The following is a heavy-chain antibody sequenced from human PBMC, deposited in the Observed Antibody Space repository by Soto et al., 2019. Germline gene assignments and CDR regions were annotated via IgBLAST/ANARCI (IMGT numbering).Heavy chain of an antibody. CDR2: VNPNSGNT. J-gene: IGHJ3*02. CDR3: AIASYFDSAFDI. CDR1: GYTFTSYD. D-gene: IGHD3-22*01. V-gene: IGHV1-8*01. Sequence: QVQLVQSGAEVKRPGASVKVSCKASGYTFTSYDFNWVRQAPGQGLEWMGWVNPNSGNTDYAQKFQGRVTMTRNTSIRTAYMELSSLRSEDTAVYYCAIASYFDSAFDIWGQGTMVTVSS.